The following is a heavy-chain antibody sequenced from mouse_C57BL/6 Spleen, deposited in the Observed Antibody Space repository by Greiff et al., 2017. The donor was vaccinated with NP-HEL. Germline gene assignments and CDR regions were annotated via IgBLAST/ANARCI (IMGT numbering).Heavy chain of an antibody. J-gene: IGHJ3*01. CDR2: INPNNGGT. V-gene: IGHV1-18*01. Sequence: DVQLQESGPELVKPGASVKIPCKASGYTFTDYNMDWVKQSHGKSLEWIGDINPNNGGTIYNQKFKGKATLTVDKSSSTAYMELRSLTSEDTAVYYCARGGGRGFAYWGQGTLVTVSA. CDR1: GYTFTDYN. D-gene: IGHD1-1*02. CDR3: ARGGGRGFAY.